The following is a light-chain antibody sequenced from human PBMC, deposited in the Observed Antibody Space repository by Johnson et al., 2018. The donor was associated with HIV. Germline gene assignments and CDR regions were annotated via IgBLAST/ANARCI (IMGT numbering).Light chain of an antibody. J-gene: IGLJ1*01. CDR2: DNN. CDR1: SSNIGNNY. Sequence: QSVLTQPPSVSAAPGQKVTISCSGSSSNIGNNYVSWYQQLPGTAPKLLIYDNNKRPSGTPDRFSGSQSGTSATLVITGLQTGDEADYYCGTWDSSLSAGYVFGTGTKVTVL. CDR3: GTWDSSLSAGYV. V-gene: IGLV1-51*01.